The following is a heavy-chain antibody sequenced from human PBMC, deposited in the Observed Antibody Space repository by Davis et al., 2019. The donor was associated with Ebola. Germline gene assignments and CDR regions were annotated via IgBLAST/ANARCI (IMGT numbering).Heavy chain of an antibody. J-gene: IGHJ4*02. D-gene: IGHD3-22*01. Sequence: GGSLRLSCAASGFTFSSYAMSWVRQAPGKGLEWVSAISGRGGSTYYTDSVKGRFTISRDNSRNTLYLQMNSLRAEDTAVYYCAKVPYDSSGYYFYYFDYWGQGTLVTVSS. CDR3: AKVPYDSSGYYFYYFDY. CDR1: GFTFSSYA. V-gene: IGHV3-23*01. CDR2: ISGRGGST.